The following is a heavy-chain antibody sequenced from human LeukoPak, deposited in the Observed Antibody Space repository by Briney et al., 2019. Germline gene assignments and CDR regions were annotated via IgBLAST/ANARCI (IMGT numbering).Heavy chain of an antibody. Sequence: PSQTLSLTCAISGDSVSSNSAAWNWIRQSPSRGLEWLGRTYYRSNCNNDYAEYVNSRITIKPDTSKNQFSLHLNSVTPEDTAVYYCARARLHHNYGSGTSFDYWGQGTLVTVSA. CDR3: ARARLHHNYGSGTSFDY. CDR2: TYYRSNCNN. CDR1: GDSVSSNSAA. J-gene: IGHJ4*02. D-gene: IGHD3-10*01. V-gene: IGHV6-1*01.